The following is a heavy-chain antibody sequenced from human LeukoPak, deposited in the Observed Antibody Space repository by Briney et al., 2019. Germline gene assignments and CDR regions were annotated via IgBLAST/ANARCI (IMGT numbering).Heavy chain of an antibody. CDR3: ARGGRWELPRPYAFDI. V-gene: IGHV1-18*01. J-gene: IGHJ3*02. D-gene: IGHD1-26*01. CDR1: GYTFTNYG. CDR2: ISIYNGHT. Sequence: EASVKVSCKASGYTFTNYGISWVRQAPGQGLEWMGWISIYNGHTNYAQKLQGRVTMTTDTSTSTAYMDLRSLKSDDTAVYYCARGGRWELPRPYAFDIWGQGTMVTVSS.